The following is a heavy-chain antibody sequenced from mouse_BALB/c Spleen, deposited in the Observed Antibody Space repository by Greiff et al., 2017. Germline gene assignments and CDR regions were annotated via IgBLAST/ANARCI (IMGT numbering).Heavy chain of an antibody. V-gene: IGHV14-3*02. CDR1: GFNIKDTY. CDR3: ASGSDYDYDGFAY. J-gene: IGHJ3*01. Sequence: VQLQQSGAELVKPGASVKLSCTASGFNIKDTYMHWVKQRPEQGLEWIGRIDPANGNTKYDPKFQGKATITADTSSNTAYLQLSSLTSEDTAVYYCASGSDYDYDGFAYWGQGTLVTVSA. CDR2: IDPANGNT. D-gene: IGHD2-4*01.